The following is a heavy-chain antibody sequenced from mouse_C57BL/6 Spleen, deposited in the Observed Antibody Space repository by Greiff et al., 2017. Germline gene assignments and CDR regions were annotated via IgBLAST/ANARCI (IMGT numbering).Heavy chain of an antibody. V-gene: IGHV1-82*01. CDR3: ARCYCGSSPWYFDV. Sequence: VQLQQSGPELVKPGASVKISCKASGYAFSSSWMNWVKQRPGKGLEWIGRIYPGDGDTNYNGKFKGKATLTADKSSSTAYMQLSSLTSEDSAVYFCARCYCGSSPWYFDVWGTGTTVTVSS. CDR2: IYPGDGDT. J-gene: IGHJ1*03. CDR1: GYAFSSSW. D-gene: IGHD1-1*01.